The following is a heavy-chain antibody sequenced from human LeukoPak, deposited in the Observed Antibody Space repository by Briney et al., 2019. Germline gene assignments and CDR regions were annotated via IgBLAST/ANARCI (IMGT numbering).Heavy chain of an antibody. CDR1: GGSISSSNW. J-gene: IGHJ3*02. Sequence: SETLSLTCPVAGGSISSSNWWNWVRQPPGKGLEWIGEIYHSGSTNYNPSLKSRVTISVDKSKNQFSLKLSSVTAADTAVYYCASNYYDSCGYQFVGAFDIWGQGTMATVSS. CDR2: IYHSGST. CDR3: ASNYYDSCGYQFVGAFDI. D-gene: IGHD3-22*01. V-gene: IGHV4-4*02.